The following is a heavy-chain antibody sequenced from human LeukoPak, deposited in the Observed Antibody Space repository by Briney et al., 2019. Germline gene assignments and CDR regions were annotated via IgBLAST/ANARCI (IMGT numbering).Heavy chain of an antibody. V-gene: IGHV1-69*02. CDR1: GGTFSSYT. CDR2: IIPILGIA. D-gene: IGHD5-18*01. J-gene: IGHJ4*02. CDR3: GSPEGYSYGSFDY. Sequence: GASVKVSCKASGGTFSSYTISWVRHPPGQGLEWMGRIIPILGIANYAQKFQGRVTITADKSTSTAYMELSSLRSEDTAVYYCGSPEGYSYGSFDYWGQGTLVTGSS.